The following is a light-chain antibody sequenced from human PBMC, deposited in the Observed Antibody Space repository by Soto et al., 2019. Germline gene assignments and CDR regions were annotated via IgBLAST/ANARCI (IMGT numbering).Light chain of an antibody. Sequence: QSALTQPPSASGSPGQSVTISGTGTSSDVGGYNYVSWYQQHPGKGPKLLIYDVDKRPSGVTDRSSGSKSGTTASLAVSGLQAEDEADYYCSLYAGTTGGFGTGTKRTVL. CDR2: DVD. J-gene: IGLJ1*01. CDR1: SSDVGGYNY. CDR3: SLYAGTTGG. V-gene: IGLV2-8*01.